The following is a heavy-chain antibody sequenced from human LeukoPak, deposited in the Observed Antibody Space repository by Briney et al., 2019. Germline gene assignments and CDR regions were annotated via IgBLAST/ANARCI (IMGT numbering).Heavy chain of an antibody. J-gene: IGHJ4*02. V-gene: IGHV5-51*01. CDR1: GYSFTSYW. D-gene: IGHD4-17*01. Sequence: GESLKISCKGSGYSFTSYWIGWVRRLPGKGLEWMGIIYPGDSDTRYSPSFQGQVTISADKSISTAYLQWSSLKASDTAMYYCARPALYYGDFEDYWGQGTLVTVSS. CDR3: ARPALYYGDFEDY. CDR2: IYPGDSDT.